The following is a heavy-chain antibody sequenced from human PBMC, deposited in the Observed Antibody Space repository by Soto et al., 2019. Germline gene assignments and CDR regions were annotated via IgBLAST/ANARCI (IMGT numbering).Heavy chain of an antibody. CDR3: ARVYIEAAAPEVSEYYYGMDV. J-gene: IGHJ6*02. D-gene: IGHD6-13*01. Sequence: QVQLVESGGGVVQPGRSLRLSCAASGFTFSSYGMHWVRQAPGKGLEWVAVIWYDGSNKYYADSVKGRFTISRDNSKNTLYLHMNSLRAEDTAVYYCARVYIEAAAPEVSEYYYGMDVWGQGTTVTVSS. CDR2: IWYDGSNK. V-gene: IGHV3-33*01. CDR1: GFTFSSYG.